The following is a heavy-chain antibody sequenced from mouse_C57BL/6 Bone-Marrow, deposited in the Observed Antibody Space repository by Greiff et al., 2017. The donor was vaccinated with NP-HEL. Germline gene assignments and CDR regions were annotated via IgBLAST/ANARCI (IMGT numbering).Heavy chain of an antibody. CDR3: ARENYGPHWYFDV. Sequence: VQLQQSGAELAKPGASVKLSCKASGYTFTSYWMHWVKQRPGQGLEWIGYINPSSGYTKYNQKFKDKATLTAYKSSSTAYMQLSSLTYEDSAVYYCARENYGPHWYFDVWGTGTTVTVSS. D-gene: IGHD1-1*02. CDR1: GYTFTSYW. J-gene: IGHJ1*03. CDR2: INPSSGYT. V-gene: IGHV1-7*01.